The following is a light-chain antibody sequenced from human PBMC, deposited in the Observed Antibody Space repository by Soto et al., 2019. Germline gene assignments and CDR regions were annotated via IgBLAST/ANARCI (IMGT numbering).Light chain of an antibody. J-gene: IGKJ1*01. CDR3: QQANSFPWT. CDR2: AAS. Sequence: DIQMTQSPSSVSAPVGDRVTITCRASQGVGSWLAWYQQKPGKAPKLLIFAASSLQSGVPSRFSGSGSGTDFTLTICSLQLEDVASYYCQQANSFPWTFGQGTKVEIK. CDR1: QGVGSW. V-gene: IGKV1-12*01.